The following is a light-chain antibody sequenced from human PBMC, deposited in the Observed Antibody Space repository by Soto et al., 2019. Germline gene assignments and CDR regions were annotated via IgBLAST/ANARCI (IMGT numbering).Light chain of an antibody. J-gene: IGKJ5*01. V-gene: IGKV3-11*01. CDR3: QHRMNWPLT. Sequence: DIVLKQSPSTLSLSPGERDTLHCRASQSVSSSLAWYQQKPGQAPRLLIYDASNRASGTPARFSGGGSETDFTLTISSLEPEDIAVYYCQHRMNWPLTFGQGARLEIK. CDR1: QSVSSS. CDR2: DAS.